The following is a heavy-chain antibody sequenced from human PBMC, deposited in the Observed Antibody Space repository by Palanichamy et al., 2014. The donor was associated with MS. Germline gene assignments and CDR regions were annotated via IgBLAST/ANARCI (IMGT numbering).Heavy chain of an antibody. CDR2: TYYRSKWYN. CDR1: GDTVSSNSVV. Sequence: QVQLQQSGPGLAKPSQTLSLTCAISGDTVSSNSVVWNWIRLSPSRGLEWLGRTYYRSKWYNDYAISVKSRITINPDTSNNQFSLQLNSVTPDDTAVYYCARGYYFDYWGQGTQVTVSS. J-gene: IGHJ4*02. CDR3: ARGYYFDY. V-gene: IGHV6-1*01. D-gene: IGHD6-13*01.